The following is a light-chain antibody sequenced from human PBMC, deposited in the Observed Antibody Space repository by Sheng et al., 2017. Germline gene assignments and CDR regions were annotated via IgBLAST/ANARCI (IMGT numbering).Light chain of an antibody. CDR2: AAS. CDR3: QKYNSAPRKT. CDR1: QGISNY. Sequence: DIQMTQSPSSLSASVGDRVTITCRASQGISNYLAWYQQKPGKVPKLLIYAASTLQSGVPSRFSVSGSGTDFTLTISSLQPEDVATYYCQKYNSAPRKTFGQGTKVEIK. V-gene: IGKV1-27*01. J-gene: IGKJ1*01.